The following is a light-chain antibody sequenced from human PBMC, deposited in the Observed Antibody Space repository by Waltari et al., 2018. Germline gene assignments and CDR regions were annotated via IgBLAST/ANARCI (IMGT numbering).Light chain of an antibody. CDR2: RDP. V-gene: IGLV3-27*01. CDR3: YAAADNNLGV. CDR1: VLANKY. J-gene: IGLJ3*02. Sequence: SFELTQTSSLSVSPGQTVRITCSGDVLANKYARWFQQKPGQAPFLIISRDPERPSGIPGRFSGSSSGTTVTLTIRGAQAEDEADYYCYAAADNNLGVFGGGTKVTVL.